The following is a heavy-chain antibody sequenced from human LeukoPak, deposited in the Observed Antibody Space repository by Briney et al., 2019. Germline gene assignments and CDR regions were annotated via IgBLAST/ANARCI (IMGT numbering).Heavy chain of an antibody. V-gene: IGHV1-3*01. D-gene: IGHD4-23*01. J-gene: IGHJ4*02. CDR2: TNGATGNT. CDR1: GYTFTDYA. Sequence: ASVKVSRKASGYTFTDYALHWVRQAPGQSLEWMGWTNGATGNTRFSQDFQGRLTITIDTSASTAFLDLSSLRSDDTAVYYCARSPGGNARTWLDYWGQGTLVTVSS. CDR3: ARSPGGNARTWLDY.